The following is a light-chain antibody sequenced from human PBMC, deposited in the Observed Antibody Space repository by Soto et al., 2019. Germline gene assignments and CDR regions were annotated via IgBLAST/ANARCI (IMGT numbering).Light chain of an antibody. Sequence: DIQMTQSPSTLSASVGDRVTITCRASQSISSWLAWYQQKPGKAPKLLLYKASSLESGVPLRFSGRGSGTEFTLTISSLQPDDFATYYCHQYNSYSWTFGQGTKVEIK. V-gene: IGKV1-5*03. J-gene: IGKJ1*01. CDR3: HQYNSYSWT. CDR1: QSISSW. CDR2: KAS.